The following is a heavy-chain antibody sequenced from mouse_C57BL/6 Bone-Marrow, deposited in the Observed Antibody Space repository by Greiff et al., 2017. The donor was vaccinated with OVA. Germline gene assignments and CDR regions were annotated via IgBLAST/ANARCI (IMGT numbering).Heavy chain of an antibody. CDR1: GYTFTDYY. Sequence: VQLQQSGPELVKPGASVKISCKASGYTFTDYYINWVKQRPGQGLAWIGWIFPGRGSTYYNEKFKGKATLTVDKSSSTAYMLLSSLTSTDSAVSFCAIKWYYSKCAFAYWGQGTLVTVSA. J-gene: IGHJ3*01. CDR3: AIKWYYSKCAFAY. V-gene: IGHV1-75*01. D-gene: IGHD1-3*01. CDR2: IFPGRGST.